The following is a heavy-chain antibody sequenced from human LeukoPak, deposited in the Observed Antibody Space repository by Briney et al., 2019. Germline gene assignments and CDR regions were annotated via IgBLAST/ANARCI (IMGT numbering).Heavy chain of an antibody. CDR2: ISYDGSNK. D-gene: IGHD6-13*01. CDR3: ASTRSSSWPIYYYFDY. Sequence: GGSLRLSCAASGFILGSYAMHWVRQAPGKGLEWVAVISYDGSNKYYADSVKGRFTISRDNSKNTLYVQMNSLRAEDTAVYYCASTRSSSWPIYYYFDYWGQGTLVTVSS. V-gene: IGHV3-30-3*01. CDR1: GFILGSYA. J-gene: IGHJ4*02.